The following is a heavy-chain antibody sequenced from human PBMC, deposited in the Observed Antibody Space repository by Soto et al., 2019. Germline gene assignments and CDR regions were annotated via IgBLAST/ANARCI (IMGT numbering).Heavy chain of an antibody. CDR3: AKEYSSSWYEVDYYYGMDV. CDR2: ISGSGGST. Sequence: GGSLRLSCAASGFTFSSYAMSWVRQAPGKGLEWVSAISGSGGSTYYADSVKGRFTISRDNSKNTLYLQMNSLRAEDTAVYYCAKEYSSSWYEVDYYYGMDVWGQGTTVTVSS. V-gene: IGHV3-23*01. CDR1: GFTFSSYA. D-gene: IGHD6-13*01. J-gene: IGHJ6*02.